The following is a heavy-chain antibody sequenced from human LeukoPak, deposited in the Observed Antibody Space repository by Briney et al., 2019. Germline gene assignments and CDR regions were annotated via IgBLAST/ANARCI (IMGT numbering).Heavy chain of an antibody. Sequence: SQTLSLTCTVSGGSIGSGGYYWSWIRQPPGKGLEWIGYIYHSGSTYYNPSLKSRVTISVDRSKNQFSLKLSSVTAADTAVYYCARTTYRSDYWGQGTLVTVSS. V-gene: IGHV4-30-2*01. J-gene: IGHJ4*02. CDR3: ARTTYRSDY. CDR2: IYHSGST. CDR1: GGSIGSGGYY. D-gene: IGHD1-26*01.